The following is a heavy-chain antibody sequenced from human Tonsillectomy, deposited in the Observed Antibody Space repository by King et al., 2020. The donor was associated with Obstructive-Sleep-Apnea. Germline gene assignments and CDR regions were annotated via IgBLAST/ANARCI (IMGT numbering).Heavy chain of an antibody. CDR1: GYTFTDYY. J-gene: IGHJ6*02. V-gene: IGHV1-2*02. CDR3: ASEDSGRYYEYGLDV. Sequence: QLVQSGAEVKKPGASVKVSCKASGYTFTDYYMHWVRQAPGQGLEWMGWINPNSGGTHYAQKFQGRVNMTRDTSISTAFMDLGRLRADDTAVYYCASEDSGRYYEYGLDVWGQGTTVTVSS. CDR2: INPNSGGT. D-gene: IGHD1-26*01.